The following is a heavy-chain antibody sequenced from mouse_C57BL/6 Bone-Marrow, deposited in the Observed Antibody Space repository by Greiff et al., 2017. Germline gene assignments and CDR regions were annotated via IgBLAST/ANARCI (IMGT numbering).Heavy chain of an antibody. CDR3: AREDYSNSIFFAY. CDR2: ISYDGSN. J-gene: IGHJ3*01. Sequence: DVQLQESGPGLVKPSQSLSLTCSVTGYSITSGYYWNWIRQFPGNKLEWMGTISYDGSNNYNPSLKNRISITRDTSKNPFFLKLNSVTTEDTATYYCAREDYSNSIFFAYWGQGTLVTVSA. V-gene: IGHV3-6*01. CDR1: GYSITSGYY. D-gene: IGHD2-5*01.